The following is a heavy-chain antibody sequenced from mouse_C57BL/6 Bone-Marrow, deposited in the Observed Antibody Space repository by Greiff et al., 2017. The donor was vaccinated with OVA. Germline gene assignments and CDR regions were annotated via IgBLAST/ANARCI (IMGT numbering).Heavy chain of an antibody. CDR3: ARGYDYFFDY. V-gene: IGHV1-63*01. J-gene: IGHJ2*01. Sequence: VQLQQSGAELVRPGTSVKMSCKASGYTFTNYWIGWAKPRPGHGLEWIGDIYPGGGYTNYNEKFKGKATLTADKSSSTAYMQFSSLTSEDSAIYYCARGYDYFFDYWGQGTTLTVSS. CDR1: GYTFTNYW. D-gene: IGHD2-4*01. CDR2: IYPGGGYT.